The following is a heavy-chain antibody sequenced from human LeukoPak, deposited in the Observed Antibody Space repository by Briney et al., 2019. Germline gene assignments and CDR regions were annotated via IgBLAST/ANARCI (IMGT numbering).Heavy chain of an antibody. Sequence: ASVKVSCKASGYTFTSYGISWVRQAPGQGLEWMGIINPSGGSTSYAQKFQGRVTMTRDTSTSTVYMELSSLRSEDTAVYYCARDLTDFDYWGQGTLVTVSS. CDR3: ARDLTDFDY. J-gene: IGHJ4*02. D-gene: IGHD2-21*02. CDR2: INPSGGST. V-gene: IGHV1-46*01. CDR1: GYTFTSYG.